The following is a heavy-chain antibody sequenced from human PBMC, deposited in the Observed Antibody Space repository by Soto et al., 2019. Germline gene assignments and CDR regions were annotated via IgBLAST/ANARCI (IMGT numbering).Heavy chain of an antibody. CDR3: TTGPGIAARPFYYYYGMDV. CDR2: IKSKTDGGTT. D-gene: IGHD6-6*01. Sequence: NPGGSLRLSCAASGFTFSNAWMSWVRQAPGKGLEWVGRIKSKTDGGTTDYAAPVKGRFTISRDDSKNTLYLQMNSLKTEDTAVYDCTTGPGIAARPFYYYYGMDVWGQGTTVTVSS. V-gene: IGHV3-15*01. J-gene: IGHJ6*02. CDR1: GFTFSNAW.